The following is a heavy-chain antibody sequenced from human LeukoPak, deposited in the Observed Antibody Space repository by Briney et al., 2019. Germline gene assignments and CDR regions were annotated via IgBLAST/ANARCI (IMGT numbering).Heavy chain of an antibody. CDR1: GFSFGSHG. CDR3: AMSSGWFYYSAMGV. Sequence: GGSLRLSCTASGFSFGSHGMHWVRQTPGKGLDWVAVIWYDGNTKYYADSVKGRFTISRDNPKNTLFLEMNSLRAEDTAVYYCAMSSGWFYYSAMGVWGQGTTVTVSS. CDR2: IWYDGNTK. D-gene: IGHD6-19*01. V-gene: IGHV3-33*03. J-gene: IGHJ6*02.